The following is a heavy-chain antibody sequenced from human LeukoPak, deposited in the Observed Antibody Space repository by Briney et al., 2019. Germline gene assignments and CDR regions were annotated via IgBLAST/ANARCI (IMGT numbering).Heavy chain of an antibody. CDR3: ARVRDYYDSSGYLYYFDY. V-gene: IGHV1-2*02. Sequence: ASVKVSCKASGYTFTGYYMHWVRQAPGQGLEWMGWVNPNSGGTNYAQKFQGRVTMTRDTSISTAYMELSRLRSDDTAVYYCARVRDYYDSSGYLYYFDYWGQGTLVTVSS. CDR1: GYTFTGYY. CDR2: VNPNSGGT. J-gene: IGHJ4*02. D-gene: IGHD3-22*01.